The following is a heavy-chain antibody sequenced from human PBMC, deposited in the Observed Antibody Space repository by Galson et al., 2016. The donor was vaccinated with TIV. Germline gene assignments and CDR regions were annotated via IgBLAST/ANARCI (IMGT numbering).Heavy chain of an antibody. CDR2: FDPEVQKT. CDR3: AKDPSTDRITVFGVLINAPQYFQH. V-gene: IGHV1-24*01. Sequence: SVKVSCKVSGYSLTEVVMHWVRQAPGKGLEWVGGFDPEVQKTIYAQNFQGRVTLTADTSIDTAYMELGSLRFEDTAVYFCAKDPSTDRITVFGVLINAPQYFQHWGQGTLVTVSS. D-gene: IGHD3-3*01. CDR1: GYSLTEVV. J-gene: IGHJ1*01.